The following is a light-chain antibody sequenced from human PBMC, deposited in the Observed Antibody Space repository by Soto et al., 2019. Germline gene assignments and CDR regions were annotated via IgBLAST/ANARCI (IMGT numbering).Light chain of an antibody. J-gene: IGKJ5*01. Sequence: EIVMTQSPATLSVSPGERATLSCRASQSVTSNLAWYQHKPGQAPRLLIYGVSTRDTGVPDRFSGSASGTEFTLTISSLQSEDFAVYYCQQYNNWPRTFGQGTRLEIK. CDR2: GVS. CDR1: QSVTSN. V-gene: IGKV3-15*01. CDR3: QQYNNWPRT.